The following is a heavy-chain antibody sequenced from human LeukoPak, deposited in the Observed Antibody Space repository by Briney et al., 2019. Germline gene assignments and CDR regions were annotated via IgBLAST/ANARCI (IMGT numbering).Heavy chain of an antibody. V-gene: IGHV4-4*07. CDR3: ARDEDSSGWYGHDY. D-gene: IGHD6-19*01. J-gene: IGHJ4*02. Sequence: SETLSLTCTVSGYSISSGYYWGWIRQPAGKGLEWIGRIYTSGSTNYNPSLKSRVTMSVDTSKNQFSLKLSSVTAADTAVYYCARDEDSSGWYGHDYWGQGTLVTVSS. CDR1: GYSISSGYY. CDR2: IYTSGST.